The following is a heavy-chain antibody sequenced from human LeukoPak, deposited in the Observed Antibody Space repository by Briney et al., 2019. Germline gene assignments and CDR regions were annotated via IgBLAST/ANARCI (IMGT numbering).Heavy chain of an antibody. V-gene: IGHV1-18*01. Sequence: GASVKVSCKASGGTFSSYAISWVRRAPGQGLEWMGWISPYNDNTNCAQKLQGRVTMTTDTSTGTAYIELRSLRSDDTAVYYCAKMRGGLNALDIWGQGTMVTVSS. CDR3: AKMRGGLNALDI. CDR1: GGTFSSYA. CDR2: ISPYNDNT. D-gene: IGHD3-16*01. J-gene: IGHJ3*02.